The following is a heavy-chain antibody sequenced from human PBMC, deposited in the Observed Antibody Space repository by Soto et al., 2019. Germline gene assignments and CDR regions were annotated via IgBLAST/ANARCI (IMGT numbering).Heavy chain of an antibody. Sequence: QVQLQESGPGLVKPSETLSLTCTVSGGSVSSGSYYWSWIRQPPGKGLEWIGYIYYSGSTNYNPSLKSRVTISVDTSKNQFSLKMSSVTAADTAVYYCARTGEMATTELSYYYGMDVWGQGTTVTVSS. CDR1: GGSVSSGSYY. D-gene: IGHD5-12*01. V-gene: IGHV4-61*01. J-gene: IGHJ6*02. CDR2: IYYSGST. CDR3: ARTGEMATTELSYYYGMDV.